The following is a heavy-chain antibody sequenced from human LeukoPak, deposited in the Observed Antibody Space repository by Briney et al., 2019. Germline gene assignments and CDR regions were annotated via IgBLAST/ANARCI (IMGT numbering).Heavy chain of an antibody. CDR2: IHYSGTT. D-gene: IGHD6-19*01. J-gene: IGHJ5*02. Sequence: SETLSLTCGVSGYSISSGYYWGWIRQPPGKGLEWIGTIHYSGTTYYNSSLMSRVTISVDTSKNQLSLKLSSVTAADTAVYYCARAMRSGWYLNWFDPWGQGTLVTVSS. CDR3: ARAMRSGWYLNWFDP. CDR1: GYSISSGYY. V-gene: IGHV4-38-2*01.